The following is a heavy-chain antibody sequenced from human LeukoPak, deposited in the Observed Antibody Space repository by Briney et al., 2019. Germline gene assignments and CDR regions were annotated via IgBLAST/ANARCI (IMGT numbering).Heavy chain of an antibody. CDR1: GTTFSRSA. D-gene: IGHD3-10*01. V-gene: IGHV1-69*05. Sequence: SVKVSCKASGTTFSRSAISWVRQAPGQGLEWLGGVIPILGTTNYAQKFRDRVSITTDESTSTAYMELSSLRSEDTAVYYCARSITMVRGVTPPGYWGQGTLVTVSS. J-gene: IGHJ4*02. CDR3: ARSITMVRGVTPPGY. CDR2: VIPILGTT.